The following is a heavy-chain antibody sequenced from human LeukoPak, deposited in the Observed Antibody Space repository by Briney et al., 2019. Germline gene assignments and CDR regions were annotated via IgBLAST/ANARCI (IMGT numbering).Heavy chain of an antibody. Sequence: SETLSLTCTVSGGSISSYYWSWIRQPPGKGLEWIGEINHSGSTNYNPSLKSRVTISVDTSKNQFSLKLSSVTAADTAVYYCARAGSSSLFDYWGQGTLVTVSS. CDR2: INHSGST. CDR3: ARAGSSSLFDY. V-gene: IGHV4-34*01. J-gene: IGHJ4*02. CDR1: GGSISSYY. D-gene: IGHD6-6*01.